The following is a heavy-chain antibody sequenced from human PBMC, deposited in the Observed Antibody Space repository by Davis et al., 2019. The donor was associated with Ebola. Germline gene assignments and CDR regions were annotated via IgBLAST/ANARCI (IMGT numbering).Heavy chain of an antibody. V-gene: IGHV3-48*02. CDR3: ARPGRSSSPGY. D-gene: IGHD6-6*01. CDR1: GFTFSSYD. J-gene: IGHJ4*02. Sequence: GSLRLSCVASGFTFSSYDMNWVRQAPGKGLEWIADISSSSRSIYYADSVKGRFTISRDNAKNSLYLQMNSLRDDDTAVYYCARPGRSSSPGYWGQGTLVTVSS. CDR2: ISSSSRSI.